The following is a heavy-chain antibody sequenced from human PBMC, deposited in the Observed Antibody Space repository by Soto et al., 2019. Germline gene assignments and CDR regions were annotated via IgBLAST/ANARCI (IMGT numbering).Heavy chain of an antibody. D-gene: IGHD6-13*01. V-gene: IGHV4-34*01. Sequence: SETLSLTCAVYGGSFSGYYWSWIRQPPGKGLEWIGEINHSGSTNYNPSLRSRVTISVDTSKNQFSLKLSSVTAADTAVYYCARGARGMDGGYYGMDVWGQGTTVTVSS. CDR3: ARGARGMDGGYYGMDV. CDR2: INHSGST. CDR1: GGSFSGYY. J-gene: IGHJ6*02.